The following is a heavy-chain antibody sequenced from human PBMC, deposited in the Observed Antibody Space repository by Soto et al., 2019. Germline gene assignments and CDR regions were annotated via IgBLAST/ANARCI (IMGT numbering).Heavy chain of an antibody. J-gene: IGHJ4*02. CDR3: ARDVGVAGHFDY. CDR2: IYYSGST. Sequence: NPSETLSLTCTVSGGSISSGGYYWSWIRQHPGKGLEWIGYIYYSGSTYYNPSLKSRVTISVDTSKNQFSLKLSSVTAADTAVYYCARDVGVAGHFDYWGQGTLVTVSS. CDR1: GGSISSGGYY. V-gene: IGHV4-31*03. D-gene: IGHD6-19*01.